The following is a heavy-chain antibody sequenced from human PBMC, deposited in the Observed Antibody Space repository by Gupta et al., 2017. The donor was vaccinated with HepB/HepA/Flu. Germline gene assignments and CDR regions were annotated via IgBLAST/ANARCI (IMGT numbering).Heavy chain of an antibody. Sequence: QVQLVQSGAEVKKPGAPVKVSCKASGYTFTDYGVSWVRQAPGQGLEWMGWISTYNENTKYAQKFQDRVTMTTDTSTTTIYMELRSLRPDGTAIYYCARFPRYYSYMDVWGKGTTVTVS. V-gene: IGHV1-18*01. CDR1: GYTFTDYG. CDR2: ISTYNENT. CDR3: ARFPRYYSYMDV. J-gene: IGHJ6*03.